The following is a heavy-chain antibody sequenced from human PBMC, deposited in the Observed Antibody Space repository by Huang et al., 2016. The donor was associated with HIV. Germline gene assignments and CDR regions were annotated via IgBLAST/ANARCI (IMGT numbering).Heavy chain of an antibody. CDR3: ATGTYYYDSSASGFQH. CDR2: ISGSGGST. CDR1: GFTFSSYA. D-gene: IGHD3-22*01. J-gene: IGHJ1*01. Sequence: EVQLLESGGGLVQPGGSLRLSCAASGFTFSSYAMSWVRQAPGKGLEWVSAISGSGGSTYYADSVKGRFTISRDNSKNTLYLQMNSLRAEDTAVYYCATGTYYYDSSASGFQHWGQGTLVTVSS. V-gene: IGHV3-23*01.